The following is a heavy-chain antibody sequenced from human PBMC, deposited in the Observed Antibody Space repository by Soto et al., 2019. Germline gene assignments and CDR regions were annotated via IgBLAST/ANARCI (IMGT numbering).Heavy chain of an antibody. CDR1: GYTFTSYA. Sequence: QVQLVQSGAEVKKPGASVKVSCKASGYTFTSYAMHWVRQAPGQRLEWMGGINAGNGNTKYSQKFQGRVTITRDTSASTAYMELSSLRSEDTAVYYCARALGVVTDDYWGQGTLVTVSS. D-gene: IGHD2-15*01. CDR3: ARALGVVTDDY. V-gene: IGHV1-3*01. J-gene: IGHJ4*02. CDR2: INAGNGNT.